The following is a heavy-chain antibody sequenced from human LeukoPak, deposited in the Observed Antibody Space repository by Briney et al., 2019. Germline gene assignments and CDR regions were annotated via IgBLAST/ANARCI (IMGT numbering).Heavy chain of an antibody. J-gene: IGHJ6*03. CDR2: IRYDGSNK. D-gene: IGHD3-10*01. CDR3: ARGTWGGYSYGLNYYYMDV. Sequence: GGSLRLSCAASGFTFSSYGMHWVRQAPGKRLEWVAFIRYDGSNKYYADSVKGRFTISRDNSKNTLYLQMNSLRAEDTAVYFCARGTWGGYSYGLNYYYMDVWGKGTTVTVSS. CDR1: GFTFSSYG. V-gene: IGHV3-30*02.